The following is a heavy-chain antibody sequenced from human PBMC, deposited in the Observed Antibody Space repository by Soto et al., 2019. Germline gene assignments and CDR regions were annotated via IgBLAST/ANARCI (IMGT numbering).Heavy chain of an antibody. V-gene: IGHV3-11*01. J-gene: IGHJ5*02. CDR1: RFSFRDYF. CDR3: TRDDYTYGVS. Sequence: QVHLVESGGGLVKSGESLRLSCAASRFSFRDYFMSWIRQAPGKGLEWISYIGPYSKTIYYAVSVKGRFVISRDDTTNALYLQIDSLRADDTAVYYGTRDDYTYGVSWGQGTLVTVSS. CDR2: IGPYSKTI. D-gene: IGHD5-18*01.